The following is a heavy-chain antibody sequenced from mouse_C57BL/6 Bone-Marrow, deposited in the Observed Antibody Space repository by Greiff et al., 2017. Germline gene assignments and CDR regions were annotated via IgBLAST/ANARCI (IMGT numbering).Heavy chain of an antibody. J-gene: IGHJ1*03. V-gene: IGHV3-8*01. D-gene: IGHD1-1*01. CDR3: ARGDYYGSSYGWYFDV. Sequence: EVQRVESGPGLAKPSQTLSLTCSVTGYSITSDYWNWIRKFPGNKLEYMGYISYSGSTYYNPSLKSRISITRDTSKNQYYLQLNSVTTEDTATYYCARGDYYGSSYGWYFDVWGTGTTVTVSS. CDR1: GYSITSDY. CDR2: ISYSGST.